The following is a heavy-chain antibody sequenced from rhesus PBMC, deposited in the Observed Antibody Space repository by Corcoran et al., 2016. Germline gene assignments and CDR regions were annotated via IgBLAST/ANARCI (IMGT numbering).Heavy chain of an antibody. D-gene: IGHD6-31*01. J-gene: IGHJ4*01. V-gene: IGHV2S1*01. Sequence: QVTLKESGPALVKPTQTLTLTCTFSGFSISTSGMGVGWIRQPPGKALKWLALIYWDDDKYYGTSVKSRLPIPKDTSTTQVFLTMTNMDPVDTATYYYTRIPGPSAGSGWYFDYWGQGVLVTVSS. CDR1: GFSISTSGMG. CDR3: TRIPGPSAGSGWYFDY. CDR2: IYWDDDK.